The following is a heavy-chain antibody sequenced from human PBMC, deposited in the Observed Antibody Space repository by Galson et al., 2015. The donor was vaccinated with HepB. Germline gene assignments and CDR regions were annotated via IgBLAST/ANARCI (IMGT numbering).Heavy chain of an antibody. D-gene: IGHD5-12*01. Sequence: SLRLSCAASTFIFSTYSMNWVRQAPGKGLEWVSYISSSSTTIYYADSAKGRFTISRDNAKNSLYLQMNSLRAEGTAVYYCVFLRGNDLKPLDYWGQGTLVTVSS. CDR3: VFLRGNDLKPLDY. V-gene: IGHV3-48*04. J-gene: IGHJ4*02. CDR2: ISSSSTTI. CDR1: TFIFSTYS.